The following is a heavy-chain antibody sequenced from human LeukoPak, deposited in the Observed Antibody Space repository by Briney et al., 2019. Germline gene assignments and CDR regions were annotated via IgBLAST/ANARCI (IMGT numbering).Heavy chain of an antibody. Sequence: KSSQTLSLTCAVSGGSISSGGYSWSWIRQPPGKGLEWIGYIYHSGSTYYNPSLKSRVTISVDRSKNQFSLKLSSVTAADTAVYYCATWRSNSLFDYWGQGTLVTVSS. CDR1: GGSISSGGYS. D-gene: IGHD4-23*01. CDR2: IYHSGST. V-gene: IGHV4-30-2*01. CDR3: ATWRSNSLFDY. J-gene: IGHJ4*02.